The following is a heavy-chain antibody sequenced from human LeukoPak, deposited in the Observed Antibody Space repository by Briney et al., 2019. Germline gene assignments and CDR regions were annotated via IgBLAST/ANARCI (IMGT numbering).Heavy chain of an antibody. J-gene: IGHJ4*02. Sequence: GGSLRLSCAASGFTVSNNYNSWVRQAPGKGLEWVSVIYSGGSTKYADSVKARFTISRDNSKNTVYFQMNSLRADDTAVYYCARATLDNWGQGTLVTVSS. CDR3: ARATLDN. V-gene: IGHV3-53*01. CDR2: IYSGGST. CDR1: GFTVSNNY.